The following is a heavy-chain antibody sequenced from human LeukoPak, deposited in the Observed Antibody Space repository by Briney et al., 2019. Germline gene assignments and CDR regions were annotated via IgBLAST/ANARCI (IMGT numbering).Heavy chain of an antibody. Sequence: TGGSLRLSCAASAFTFSSYTMYWVRQAPGKGLEWVSAITSSRNYIYYAESVKGRFTISRDNAKNTVYLQMNSLRAEDTAVYYCARDPTPRYCSGGSCYTHYGMDVWGQGTTVTVSS. CDR3: ARDPTPRYCSGGSCYTHYGMDV. V-gene: IGHV3-21*06. CDR1: AFTFSSYT. J-gene: IGHJ6*02. D-gene: IGHD2-15*01. CDR2: ITSSRNYI.